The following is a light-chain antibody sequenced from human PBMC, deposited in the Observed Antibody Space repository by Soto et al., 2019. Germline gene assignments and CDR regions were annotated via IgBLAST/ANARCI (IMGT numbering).Light chain of an antibody. V-gene: IGKV1-5*03. CDR2: KAS. CDR1: RSVSTR. J-gene: IGKJ1*01. Sequence: DIQMTQSPSSLSASLGDRVTIICRASRSVSTRLAWYQQKPGKAPKLLIYKASTLKSGVPSRFSGSGSGTELTLTISSLQPDDFATYYCQHYNSYSEAFGQGTKVDIK. CDR3: QHYNSYSEA.